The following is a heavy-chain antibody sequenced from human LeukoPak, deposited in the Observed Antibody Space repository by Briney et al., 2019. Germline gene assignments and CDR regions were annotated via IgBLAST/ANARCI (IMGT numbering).Heavy chain of an antibody. CDR2: ISSSGSTI. CDR1: GFTFSSYG. Sequence: GGSLRLSCAASGFTFSSYGMHWVRQAPGKGLEWVSYISSSGSTIYYADSVKGRFTISRNNAKNSLYLQMNSLRAEDTAVYYCAELGITMIGGVWGKGTTVTISS. D-gene: IGHD3-10*02. CDR3: AELGITMIGGV. J-gene: IGHJ6*04. V-gene: IGHV3-48*04.